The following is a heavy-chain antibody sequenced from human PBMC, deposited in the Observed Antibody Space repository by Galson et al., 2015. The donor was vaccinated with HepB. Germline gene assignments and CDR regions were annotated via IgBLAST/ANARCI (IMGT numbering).Heavy chain of an antibody. CDR2: IRSKAYGGTT. CDR3: TRGDSYGLYFDY. CDR1: GFTFGDYA. V-gene: IGHV3-49*04. D-gene: IGHD5-18*01. Sequence: SLRLSCAASGFTFGDYAMSWVRQAPGKGLEWVGFIRSKAYGGTTEYAASVKGRFTISRDDSKSIAYLQMNSLKTEDTAVYYCTRGDSYGLYFDYWGQGTLVTVSS. J-gene: IGHJ4*02.